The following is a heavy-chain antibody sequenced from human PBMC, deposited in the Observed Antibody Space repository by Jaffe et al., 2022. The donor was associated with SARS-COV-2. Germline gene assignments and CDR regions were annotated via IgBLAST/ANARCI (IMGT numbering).Heavy chain of an antibody. CDR2: IRSKAYGGTT. J-gene: IGHJ4*02. CDR3: TRDLFRDTAMVIGGL. D-gene: IGHD5-18*01. V-gene: IGHV3-49*05. CDR1: GFTFGDYA. Sequence: EVQLVESGGGLVKPGRSLRLSCTASGFTFGDYAMSWFRQAPGKGLEWVGFIRSKAYGGTTEYAASVKGRFTISRDDSKSIAYLQMNSLKTEDTAVYYCTRDLFRDTAMVIGGLWGQGTLVTVSS.